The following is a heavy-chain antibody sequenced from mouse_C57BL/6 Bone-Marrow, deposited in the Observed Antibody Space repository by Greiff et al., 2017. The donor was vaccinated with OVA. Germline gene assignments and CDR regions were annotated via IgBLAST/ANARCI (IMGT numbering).Heavy chain of an antibody. CDR1: GYTFTDYY. J-gene: IGHJ2*01. Sequence: VQLQQSGPELVKPGASVKISCKASGYTFTDYYMNWVKQSHGKSLEWIGDINPNNGGTSYNQKFKGKATLTVDKSSSTAYMELRSLTSEDSAVYYCARDYYGNYVPYYWGQGTTLTVSS. CDR2: INPNNGGT. CDR3: ARDYYGNYVPYY. V-gene: IGHV1-26*01. D-gene: IGHD2-1*01.